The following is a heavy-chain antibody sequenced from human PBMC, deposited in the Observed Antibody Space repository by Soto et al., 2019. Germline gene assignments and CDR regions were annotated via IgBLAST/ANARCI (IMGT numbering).Heavy chain of an antibody. V-gene: IGHV3-11*06. Sequence: QVQLVESGGGLVKPGGSLRLSCAASGFTFSAYYMSWIRQAPGKWLEWVSYISSSSSYTNYADSVKGRFTISRDHAKNSLDLKMNSLRAKDTAVYYCAGSKQFDWFDLWGQGTLVTVSS. J-gene: IGHJ5*02. CDR1: GFTFSAYY. D-gene: IGHD6-19*01. CDR2: ISSSSSYT. CDR3: AGSKQFDWFDL.